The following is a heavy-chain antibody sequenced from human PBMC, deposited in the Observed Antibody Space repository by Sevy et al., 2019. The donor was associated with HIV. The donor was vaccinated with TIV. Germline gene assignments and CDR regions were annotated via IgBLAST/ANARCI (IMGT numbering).Heavy chain of an antibody. CDR2: IYYSGST. Sequence: SETLSLTCTVSGGSISSYYWSWIRQPPGKGLEWIGYIYYSGSTNYNPSLKSRVTISVDTSKNQFSLKLSSVTAADTAVYYCARVAAGGTGYYYYYMDVWGKGTTVTVSS. V-gene: IGHV4-59*01. CDR3: ARVAAGGTGYYYYYMDV. D-gene: IGHD6-13*01. CDR1: GGSISSYY. J-gene: IGHJ6*03.